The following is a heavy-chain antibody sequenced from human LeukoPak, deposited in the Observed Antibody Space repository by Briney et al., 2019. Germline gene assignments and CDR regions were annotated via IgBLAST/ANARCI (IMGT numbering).Heavy chain of an antibody. Sequence: GGSLRLSCTASGFSFSTYPMHWGRQAPGKGPECVAVMSVDGGDRFYGDSVTGRFLISRDNSKNILYLQMSGLRPDDTAVYYCATDYYYDSGSYPRFEYWGQGTLVTVTS. CDR3: ATDYYYDSGSYPRFEY. CDR1: GFSFSTYP. CDR2: MSVDGGDR. V-gene: IGHV3-30*15. D-gene: IGHD3-10*01. J-gene: IGHJ4*02.